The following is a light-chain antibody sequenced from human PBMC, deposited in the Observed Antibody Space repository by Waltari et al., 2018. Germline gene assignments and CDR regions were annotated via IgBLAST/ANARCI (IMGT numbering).Light chain of an antibody. V-gene: IGLV1-51*01. CDR3: ATWDRRLSAVI. Sequence: QSVLTQPPSVSAAPGQQVTISCSGSTSNIGENYVSWYQRLPGKDPKLLIFSNSERPSGITDRFYASKSDTSATLGITGLQTGDEADYYCATWDRRLSAVIIGGGTKLTVL. J-gene: IGLJ2*01. CDR1: TSNIGENY. CDR2: SNS.